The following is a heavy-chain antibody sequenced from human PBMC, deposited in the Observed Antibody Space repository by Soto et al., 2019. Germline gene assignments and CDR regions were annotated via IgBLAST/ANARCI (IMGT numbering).Heavy chain of an antibody. CDR2: IWYDGSNK. CDR3: ARDVGSYGAEYFQH. V-gene: IGHV3-33*01. J-gene: IGHJ1*01. D-gene: IGHD1-26*01. Sequence: QVQLVESGGGVVQPGRSLRLSCAASGFTFSSFGMHWVRQTPGKGLEWVAVIWYDGSNKYYVDSVKGRFTISRDNSKNMLYLQMNSLRAEDTAVYYCARDVGSYGAEYFQHWGQGTLVTVSS. CDR1: GFTFSSFG.